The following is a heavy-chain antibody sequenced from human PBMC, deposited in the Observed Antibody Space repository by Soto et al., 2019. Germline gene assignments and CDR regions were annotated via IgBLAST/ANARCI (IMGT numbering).Heavy chain of an antibody. Sequence: QVHLQQWGAGLLKPSETLSLTCAVYGGSFSGYYWSWIRQPPGKGLEWIGEISHSGSTNYNPSLKSRVTISVDTTKNQFSLNLNSMTDADTAMYYCAGGSRDIWGQGTMVTVSS. J-gene: IGHJ3*02. V-gene: IGHV4-34*01. CDR3: AGGSRDI. CDR1: GGSFSGYY. CDR2: ISHSGST.